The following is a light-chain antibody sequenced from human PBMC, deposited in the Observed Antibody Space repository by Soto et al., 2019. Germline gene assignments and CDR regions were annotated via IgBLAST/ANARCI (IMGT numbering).Light chain of an antibody. CDR2: GAS. CDR3: QQYNNWPIT. CDR1: ETILSN. J-gene: IGKJ5*01. V-gene: IGKV3-15*01. Sequence: EIVFTQSPGTLSLSPGERATLSCRASETILSNLAWYQQKPGRAPRLLIYGASNRATGIPARFSGSGSGTEFTLTISSLQSEDFAVYYCQQYNNWPITFGQGTRLEIK.